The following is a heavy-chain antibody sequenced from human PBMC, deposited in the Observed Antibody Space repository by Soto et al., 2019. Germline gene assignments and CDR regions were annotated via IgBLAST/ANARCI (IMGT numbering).Heavy chain of an antibody. CDR2: IYYSGST. CDR1: GGSISSYY. D-gene: IGHD2-15*01. Sequence: PSESLSLTCPVSGGSISSYYWSWIRQPPGKGLEWIGYIYYSGSTNYNPSLKSRVTISVDTSKNQFSLKLSSVTAADTAVYYCARHPIRYCSGGSCYAGPGWFDPWGQGTQVTVSS. CDR3: ARHPIRYCSGGSCYAGPGWFDP. J-gene: IGHJ5*02. V-gene: IGHV4-59*08.